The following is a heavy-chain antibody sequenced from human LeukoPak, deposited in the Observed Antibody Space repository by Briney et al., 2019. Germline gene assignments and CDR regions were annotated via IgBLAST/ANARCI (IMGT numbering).Heavy chain of an antibody. Sequence: ASVKVSCKASGYTFTGYYMHWVRQAPGQGLEWMGRINPNSGCTNYAQKFQGRVTMTRDTSISTAYMELSRLRSDDPAVYYCARLGVSDSSGYYLFDYWGQGTLVTVSS. CDR1: GYTFTGYY. CDR3: ARLGVSDSSGYYLFDY. CDR2: INPNSGCT. D-gene: IGHD3-22*01. J-gene: IGHJ4*02. V-gene: IGHV1-2*06.